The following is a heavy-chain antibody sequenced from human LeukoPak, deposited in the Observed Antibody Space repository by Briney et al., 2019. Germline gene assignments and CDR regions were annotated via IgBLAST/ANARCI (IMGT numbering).Heavy chain of an antibody. D-gene: IGHD3-10*01. CDR2: IYSGGST. Sequence: PGGSLRLSCAVSGFNFYNFWMTWVRQAPGKGLEWVSVIYSGGSTYYADSVKGRFTISRDNSKNTLYLQMNSLRAEDTAVYYCARGGYYGSGAFDIWGQGTMVTVSS. J-gene: IGHJ3*02. CDR1: GFNFYNFW. CDR3: ARGGYYGSGAFDI. V-gene: IGHV3-66*01.